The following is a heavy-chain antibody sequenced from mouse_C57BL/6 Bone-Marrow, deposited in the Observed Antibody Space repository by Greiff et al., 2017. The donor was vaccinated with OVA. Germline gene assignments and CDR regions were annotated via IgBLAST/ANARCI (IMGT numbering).Heavy chain of an antibody. J-gene: IGHJ4*01. Sequence: EVMLVESGGGLVQPGGSLKLSCAASGIDFSRYWMSWVRRAPGKGLEWIGEINPDSSTINYAPSLKDKFIISRDNAKNTLYLQMSKVRSEDTALYYCARVPYYGSSYDYAMDYWGQGTSVTVSS. CDR1: GIDFSRYW. V-gene: IGHV4-1*01. D-gene: IGHD1-1*01. CDR3: ARVPYYGSSYDYAMDY. CDR2: INPDSSTI.